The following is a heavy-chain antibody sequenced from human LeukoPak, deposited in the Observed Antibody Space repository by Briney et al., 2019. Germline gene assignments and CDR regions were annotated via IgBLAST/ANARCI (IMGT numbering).Heavy chain of an antibody. V-gene: IGHV3-66*01. D-gene: IGHD1-7*01. CDR3: AREGITGTTNYYYGMDV. J-gene: IGHJ6*02. CDR1: GFTVSSNH. Sequence: GGSLRLSCAASGFTVSSNHMSWVRQAPGKGLEWVSVIYSGGSTYYADSVKGRFTISRDNSKSTLYLQMNSLRAEDTAVYYCAREGITGTTNYYYGMDVWGQGTTVTVSS. CDR2: IYSGGST.